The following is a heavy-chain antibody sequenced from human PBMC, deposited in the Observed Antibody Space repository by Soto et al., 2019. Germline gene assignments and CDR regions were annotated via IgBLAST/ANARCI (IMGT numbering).Heavy chain of an antibody. D-gene: IGHD1-26*01. CDR2: ISYDGSNK. Sequence: ESGGGVVQPGRSLRLSCAASGFTFSTYGMHWVRQAPGRGLEWVAFISYDGSNKYYADSVKGRFTISRDNSKNTLYLQMNSLRAEDTAMYYCAKEGGSYSWGQGTLVSVSS. CDR1: GFTFSTYG. J-gene: IGHJ4*02. CDR3: AKEGGSYS. V-gene: IGHV3-30*18.